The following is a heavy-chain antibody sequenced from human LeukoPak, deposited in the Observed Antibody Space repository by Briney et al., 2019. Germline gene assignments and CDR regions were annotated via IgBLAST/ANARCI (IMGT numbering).Heavy chain of an antibody. CDR3: AKDGSGCSSGSCYQNFDY. Sequence: GGSLRLSCAASGFTLSSYAMSWVRQAPGKGLEWVSTISGSGGSTYYADSVKGRFTISRDNSKNTLYLQMNSLRAEDTAIYYCAKDGSGCSSGSCYQNFDYWGQGTLVTVSS. CDR1: GFTLSSYA. D-gene: IGHD2-15*01. V-gene: IGHV3-23*01. J-gene: IGHJ4*02. CDR2: ISGSGGST.